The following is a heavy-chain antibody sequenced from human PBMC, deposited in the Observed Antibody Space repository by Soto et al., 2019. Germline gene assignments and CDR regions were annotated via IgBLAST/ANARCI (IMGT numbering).Heavy chain of an antibody. D-gene: IGHD3-3*01. CDR3: ARDTHYDFWSGYLPYYYGMDV. Sequence: QVQLVESGGGVVQPGRSLRLSCAASGFTFSSYGMHWVRQAPGKGLEWVAVIWYDGSNKYYADSVKGRFTISRDNSKNTLYLQMNRLRAEDTAVYYCARDTHYDFWSGYLPYYYGMDVWGQGTTVTVSS. CDR1: GFTFSSYG. CDR2: IWYDGSNK. J-gene: IGHJ6*02. V-gene: IGHV3-33*01.